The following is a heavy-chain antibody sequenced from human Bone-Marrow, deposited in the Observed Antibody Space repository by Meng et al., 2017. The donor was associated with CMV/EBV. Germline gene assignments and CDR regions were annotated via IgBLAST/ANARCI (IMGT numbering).Heavy chain of an antibody. J-gene: IGHJ4*01. CDR3: ARVQSLIVSAAPD. Sequence: ASVKVSCKASGYTFTGYYMHWVRQAPGQGLEWMGWINPNSGGTNYAQKFQGRVTMTRDTSISTAYMELSRLRSDDTAVYYCARVQSLIVSAAPDWGHGTLVTVSS. D-gene: IGHD2-2*01. CDR1: GYTFTGYY. CDR2: INPNSGGT. V-gene: IGHV1-2*02.